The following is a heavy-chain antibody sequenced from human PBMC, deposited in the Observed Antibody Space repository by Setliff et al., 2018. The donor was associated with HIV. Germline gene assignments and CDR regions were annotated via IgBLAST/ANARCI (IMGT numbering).Heavy chain of an antibody. J-gene: IGHJ2*01. V-gene: IGHV4-39*01. CDR2: ISSGGNT. CDR3: ARLYLNTGGYWASTYRYLDL. CDR1: GVSITSTNFY. D-gene: IGHD2-8*02. Sequence: CTVSGVSITSTNFYWGWIRQPPGKGLEWIGSISSGGNTYYNTSLKSRVTMSIDTSNNQFSLKLSSVTAADTSVYHCARLYLNTGGYWASTYRYLDLWGRGTLVTVSS.